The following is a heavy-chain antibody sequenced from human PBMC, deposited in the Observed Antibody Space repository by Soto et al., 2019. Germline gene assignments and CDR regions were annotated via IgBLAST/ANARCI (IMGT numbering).Heavy chain of an antibody. CDR2: INHSGST. V-gene: IGHV4-34*01. Sequence: TSETLSLTCTVSGGSISSYYWGWIRQPPGKGLEWIGEINHSGSTNYNPSLKSRVTISVDTSKNQFSLKLNSVTAADTAVYYCARMNYYDTSGYPFDYWGQGMMVTVSS. D-gene: IGHD3-22*01. CDR3: ARMNYYDTSGYPFDY. J-gene: IGHJ4*02. CDR1: GGSISSYY.